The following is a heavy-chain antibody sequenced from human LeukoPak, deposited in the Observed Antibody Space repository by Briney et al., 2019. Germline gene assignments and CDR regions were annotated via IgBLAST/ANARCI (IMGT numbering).Heavy chain of an antibody. CDR1: GGSISSGSYY. D-gene: IGHD6-19*01. Sequence: SETLSLTCTVSGGSISSGSYYWSWIRQPAGKGLEWIGRIYTSGSTNYNPSLKSRVTISVDTSKNQFSLQLNSVTPEDTAVYYCARERIYSSGCPWDYWGQGTLVTVSS. CDR2: IYTSGST. J-gene: IGHJ4*02. CDR3: ARERIYSSGCPWDY. V-gene: IGHV4-61*02.